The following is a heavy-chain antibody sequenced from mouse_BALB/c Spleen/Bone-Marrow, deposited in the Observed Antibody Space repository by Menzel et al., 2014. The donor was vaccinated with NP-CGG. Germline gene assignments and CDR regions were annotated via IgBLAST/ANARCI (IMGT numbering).Heavy chain of an antibody. CDR2: IHPGDGDT. V-gene: IGHV1-80*01. CDR1: GYTFXNFW. D-gene: IGHD2-1*01. Sequence: ESGAELVRPGSSVKISCKASGYTFXNFWMDWVKQRPGQGLEWIGQIHPGDGDTNNNGKFKGKATLTTDKSSSTAYMHLSSLSSEDSAVYFCARVYYGNLDYWGQGTTLTVSS. CDR3: ARVYYGNLDY. J-gene: IGHJ2*01.